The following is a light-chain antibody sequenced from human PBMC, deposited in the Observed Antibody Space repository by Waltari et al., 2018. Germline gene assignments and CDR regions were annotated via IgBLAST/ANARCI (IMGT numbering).Light chain of an antibody. CDR1: QSVLFRSNNKNY. Sequence: DIVLTQSPDSLAVSLGERATMHCKASQSVLFRSNNKNYLGWYQQRPGQLPKLLFYWACTREPGVPDRFSGSGSGTDFTLTISSLQAEDVAVYHCQQYYRTPRTFGQGTKVEVK. J-gene: IGKJ1*01. V-gene: IGKV4-1*01. CDR2: WAC. CDR3: QQYYRTPRT.